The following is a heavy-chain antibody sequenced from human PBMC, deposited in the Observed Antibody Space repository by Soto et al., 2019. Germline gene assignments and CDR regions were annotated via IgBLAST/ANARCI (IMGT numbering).Heavy chain of an antibody. CDR3: ARVPDR. CDR1: GGSFSGYY. D-gene: IGHD2-2*01. V-gene: IGHV4-34*01. J-gene: IGHJ5*02. Sequence: SETLPLTCAVYGGSFSGYYWSWIRQPPGKGLEWIGEINHSGSTNYNPSLKSRVTISVDTSKNQFSLKLSSVTAADTAVYYCARVPDRWGQGTLVTV. CDR2: INHSGST.